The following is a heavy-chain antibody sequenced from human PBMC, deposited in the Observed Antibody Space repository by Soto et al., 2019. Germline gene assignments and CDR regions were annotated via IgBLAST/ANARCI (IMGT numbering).Heavy chain of an antibody. J-gene: IGHJ4*02. Sequence: GGSLRLSCAASGFTFSSYGMHWVRQAPGKGLEWVAVIWYDGSNKYYADSVKGRFTISRDNSKNTLYLQMNSLRAEDTAVYYCARDMDWNDSSLIDYWGQGTLVTVSS. V-gene: IGHV3-33*01. CDR3: ARDMDWNDSSLIDY. D-gene: IGHD1-1*01. CDR2: IWYDGSNK. CDR1: GFTFSSYG.